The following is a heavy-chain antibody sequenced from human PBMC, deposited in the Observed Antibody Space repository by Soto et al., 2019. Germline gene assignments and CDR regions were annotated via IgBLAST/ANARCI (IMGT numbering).Heavy chain of an antibody. CDR3: ARGEEAYCCGDCYSWWFDP. D-gene: IGHD2-21*02. V-gene: IGHV1-46*03. CDR1: GYTFTSYY. Sequence: QVQLVQSGAEVKKPGASVKVSCKASGYTFTSYYMHWVRQAPGQGLEWMGIINPSGGSTSYAQKFQGRVTMTRDTSTSTVYMELSSLRSEDTAVDYCARGEEAYCCGDCYSWWFDPWGQGTLVTVS. J-gene: IGHJ5*02. CDR2: INPSGGST.